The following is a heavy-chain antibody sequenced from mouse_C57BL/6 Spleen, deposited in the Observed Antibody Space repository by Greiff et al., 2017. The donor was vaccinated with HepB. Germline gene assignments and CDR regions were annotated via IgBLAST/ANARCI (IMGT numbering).Heavy chain of an antibody. CDR2: INPSSGYT. V-gene: IGHV1-4*01. CDR1: GYTFTSYT. D-gene: IGHD1-1*01. J-gene: IGHJ2*01. CDR3: ARPIFITTVVIDY. Sequence: QVQLQQSGAELARPGASVKMSCKASGYTFTSYTMHWVKQRPGQGLEWIGYINPSSGYTKYNQKFKDKATLTADKSSSTAYMQLSSLTSEDSAVYYCARPIFITTVVIDYWGQGTTLTVSS.